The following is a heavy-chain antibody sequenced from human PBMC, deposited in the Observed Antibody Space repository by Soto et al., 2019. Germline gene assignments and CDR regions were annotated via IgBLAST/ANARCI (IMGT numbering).Heavy chain of an antibody. CDR3: ASTGSYKASVRGLDY. J-gene: IGHJ4*02. V-gene: IGHV4-34*01. D-gene: IGHD3-10*02. Sequence: QVQLQQWGPGLLKPSETLSLTCAVYGGSFSGYYWSWFRQPPGKGLEGIGEINHSGGTNYNPSPESRVIVSVDTSKYQFSLKVSSVTAADTAVYYCASTGSYKASVRGLDYWGKGTLVTVSS. CDR2: INHSGGT. CDR1: GGSFSGYY.